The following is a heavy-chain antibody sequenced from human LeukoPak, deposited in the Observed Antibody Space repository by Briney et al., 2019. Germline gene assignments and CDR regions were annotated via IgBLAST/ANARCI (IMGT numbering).Heavy chain of an antibody. CDR1: GGSISSYY. V-gene: IGHV4-59*12. J-gene: IGHJ6*02. D-gene: IGHD3-10*01. CDR3: ARDPGVLWFGELYGMDV. Sequence: SETLSLTCTVSGGSISSYYWSWIRQPPGKGLEWIGYIYYSGSTYYNPSLKGRVTISVDTSKNQFSLKLSSVTAADTAVYYCARDPGVLWFGELYGMDVWGQGTTVTVSS. CDR2: IYYSGST.